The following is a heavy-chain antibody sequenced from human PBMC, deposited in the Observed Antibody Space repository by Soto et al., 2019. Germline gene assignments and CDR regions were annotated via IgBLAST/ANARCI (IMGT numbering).Heavy chain of an antibody. CDR2: ITNTGGGT. CDR1: GFMFNTYA. V-gene: IGHV3-23*01. Sequence: GGSLRLSCAASGFMFNTYAMTWVRQAPGKGLEWVATITNTGGGTYYADSVKGRFTISRDNSNNRLYLQMYSLRAADTAVYFCAHRPRYYNMDVWGQGTTVTVSS. CDR3: AHRPRYYNMDV. J-gene: IGHJ6*02.